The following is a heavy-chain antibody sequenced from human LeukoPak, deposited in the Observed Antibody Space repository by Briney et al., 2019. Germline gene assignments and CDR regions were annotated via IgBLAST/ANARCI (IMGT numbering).Heavy chain of an antibody. CDR3: AKGFGYYGSGNSDY. V-gene: IGHV3-23*01. CDR1: GFTFSSYA. D-gene: IGHD3-10*01. J-gene: IGHJ4*02. CDR2: ISGSGGST. Sequence: GGSLRLSCAASGFTFSSYAMSWVRQAPGKGLEWVSAISGSGGSTYYADSVKGRFTISRDNSKNTLYLQMNSLRAEDTAVYYRAKGFGYYGSGNSDYWGQGTLVTVSS.